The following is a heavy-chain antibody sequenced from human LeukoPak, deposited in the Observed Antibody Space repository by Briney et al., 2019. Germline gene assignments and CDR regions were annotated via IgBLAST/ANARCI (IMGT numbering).Heavy chain of an antibody. CDR1: GGSMSSYY. V-gene: IGHV4-4*07. J-gene: IGHJ4*02. Sequence: SETLSLTCTVSGGSMSSYYWSWIRQPAGKGLEWIGRIYTSGSTNYNPSLKSRVTMSVDTSKNQFSLKLSSVTAADTAVYYCARWGPNYDSSGYSFDYWGQGTLVTVSS. D-gene: IGHD3-22*01. CDR2: IYTSGST. CDR3: ARWGPNYDSSGYSFDY.